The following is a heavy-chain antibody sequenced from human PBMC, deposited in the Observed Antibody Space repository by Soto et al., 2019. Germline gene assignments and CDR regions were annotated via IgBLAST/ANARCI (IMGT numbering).Heavy chain of an antibody. CDR1: EITLNIYW. CDR2: INPESTTL. D-gene: IGHD7-27*01. J-gene: IGHJ4*02. Sequence: EAQLVESGGGLVQPGGALTLSCTASEITLNIYWMHWIRQAPGKGLVWVSRINPESTTLTYADSVTGRFTISRDSAKNTLYLQMNGLSAEDTAIYYCTKDTFGAWGYWGQGTLVTVSS. CDR3: TKDTFGAWGY. V-gene: IGHV3-74*01.